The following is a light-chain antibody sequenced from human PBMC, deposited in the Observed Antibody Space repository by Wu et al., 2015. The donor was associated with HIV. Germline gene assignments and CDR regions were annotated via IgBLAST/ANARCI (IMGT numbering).Light chain of an antibody. CDR2: DAS. CDR3: QQGNSWPLT. CDR1: HSVDRS. V-gene: IGKV3-11*01. J-gene: IGKJ5*01. Sequence: VLTQSPVILSLSPGERATLSCRASHSVDRSLAWYQQRPGQSPRLLIYDASNRATGIPARFRGSGSGTDFTLIISSLEPEDFAVYYCQQGNSWPLTFGQGTRLEIK.